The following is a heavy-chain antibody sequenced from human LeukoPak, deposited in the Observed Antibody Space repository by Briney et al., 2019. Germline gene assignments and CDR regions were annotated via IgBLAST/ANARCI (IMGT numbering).Heavy chain of an antibody. J-gene: IGHJ4*02. CDR3: ARGFVNRWQQLGSY. Sequence: GASVKVSCKASGYTFTGYYVHWVRQAPGQGLEWMGWINPNSGGTNYAQKFQGRVTMTRDTSISTAYMELSRLRSDDTAVYYCARGFVNRWQQLGSYWGQGTLVTVSS. CDR1: GYTFTGYY. CDR2: INPNSGGT. D-gene: IGHD6-13*01. V-gene: IGHV1-2*02.